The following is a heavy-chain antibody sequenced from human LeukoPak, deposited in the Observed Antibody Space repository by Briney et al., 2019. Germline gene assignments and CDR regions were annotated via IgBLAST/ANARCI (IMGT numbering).Heavy chain of an antibody. D-gene: IGHD3-3*01. CDR2: IYYSGST. J-gene: IGHJ5*02. V-gene: IGHV4-39*01. CDR1: GGSFSGYY. Sequence: SETLSLTCAVYGGSFSGYYWGWIRQPPGKGLEWIGSIYYSGSTYYNPSLKSRVTISVDTSKNQFYLKLSSVPAADTAVSYCARQQAERITIFGVEGPNWFDPWGQGTLVTVSS. CDR3: ARQQAERITIFGVEGPNWFDP.